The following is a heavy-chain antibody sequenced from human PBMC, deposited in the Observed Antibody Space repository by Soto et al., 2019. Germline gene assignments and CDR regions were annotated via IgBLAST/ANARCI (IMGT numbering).Heavy chain of an antibody. CDR2: IFSSGTT. CDR3: ARVPSPFDYYYAMDV. CDR1: GDSISSGNKY. Sequence: NPSETLSLTCIVSGDSISSGNKYWSWIRQPPGKGLEWLGYIFSSGTTYHNPSLTSRLSMSLDTSQNQFSLKLNSVTDADTAVYFCARVPSPFDYYYAMDVWGQGTSVTVSS. V-gene: IGHV4-30-4*01. J-gene: IGHJ6*02. D-gene: IGHD3-9*01.